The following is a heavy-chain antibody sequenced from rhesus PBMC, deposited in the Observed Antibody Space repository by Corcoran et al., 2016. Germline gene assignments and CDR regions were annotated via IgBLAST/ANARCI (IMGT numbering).Heavy chain of an antibody. CDR3: ASGSWEYCTGSGCYVPYYFDY. V-gene: IGHV4-169*02. J-gene: IGHJ4*01. D-gene: IGHD2-21*01. CDR2: IYGSGSST. CDR1: GGSIGSSY. Sequence: QLQLQESGPGLVKPSETLSVTCAVSGGSIGSSYWSWIRQAPGKGLEWIGYIYGSGSSTNYNPSSMRRVTLSVDTSKNQLSLKLSSVTAADSAVYYCASGSWEYCTGSGCYVPYYFDYWGQGVLGTVAS.